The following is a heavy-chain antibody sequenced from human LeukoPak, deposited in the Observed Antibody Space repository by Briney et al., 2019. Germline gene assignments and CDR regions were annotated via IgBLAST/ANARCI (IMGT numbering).Heavy chain of an antibody. D-gene: IGHD3-10*01. V-gene: IGHV4-4*07. CDR1: GVSISSYY. CDR3: ARDRGFGWFNP. Sequence: PSETLSLTCTGSGVSISSYYWSWLRQPAGKGLEGIGRIYTSGSTNYNPSLKSRVTISVDTSKNQFSLKLSSVTAADTAVYYCARDRGFGWFNPWGQGTLVTVSS. J-gene: IGHJ5*02. CDR2: IYTSGST.